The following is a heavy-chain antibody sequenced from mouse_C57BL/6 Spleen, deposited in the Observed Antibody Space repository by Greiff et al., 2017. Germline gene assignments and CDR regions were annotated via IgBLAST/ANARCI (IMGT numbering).Heavy chain of an antibody. CDR1: GYTFTSYW. D-gene: IGHD1-1*01. V-gene: IGHV1-69*01. CDR2: IDPYDSST. CDR3: ARGCSNLMDY. Sequence: QVQLQQPGAELVMPGASVKLSCKASGYTFTSYWMHWVKQRPGQGLEWIGAIDPYDSSTNYNQKFKGKSTLTVDKSSSTAYMQLSSLTSEDSAVYYCARGCSNLMDYWGQGTSVTVSS. J-gene: IGHJ4*01.